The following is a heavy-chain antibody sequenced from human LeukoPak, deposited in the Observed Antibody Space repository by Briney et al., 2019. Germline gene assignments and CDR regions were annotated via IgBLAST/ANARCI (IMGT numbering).Heavy chain of an antibody. Sequence: SETLSLTCSVYGGSLNGYYWSWIRQPPGKGLEWIGEINHSGTTNYNPSLKSRVTMSLDTSKNQFSLRLNSVTAADMAVYYCAGVPLRFLEPFDFWGQGTLVTVSS. D-gene: IGHD3-3*01. J-gene: IGHJ4*02. CDR2: INHSGTT. CDR3: AGVPLRFLEPFDF. V-gene: IGHV4-34*01. CDR1: GGSLNGYY.